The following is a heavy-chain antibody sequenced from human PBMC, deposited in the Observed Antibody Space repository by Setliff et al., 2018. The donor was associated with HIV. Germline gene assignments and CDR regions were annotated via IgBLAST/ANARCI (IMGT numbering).Heavy chain of an antibody. CDR3: AKSALLWFGTSNWFDS. CDR2: ISRSGSSI. Sequence: GGSLRLSCAASGFSFGDYYMSWVRQAPGKGLEWISYISRSGSSIYYADSVKGRFTISRDNAKNSLYLRMNSLRVEDTAVYYCAKSALLWFGTSNWFDSWGQGTLVTVSS. J-gene: IGHJ5*01. CDR1: GFSFGDYY. V-gene: IGHV3-11*01. D-gene: IGHD3-10*01.